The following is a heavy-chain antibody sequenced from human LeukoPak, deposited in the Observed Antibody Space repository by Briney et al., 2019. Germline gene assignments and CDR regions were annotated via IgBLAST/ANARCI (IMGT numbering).Heavy chain of an antibody. Sequence: KPSETLSLTCTVPGGSISSYYWSWIRQPPGKGLEWIGYIYYSGSTNYNPAPKSRVTISVDTSKNQFSLKLSSVTAADTAVYYCARSVGITGTRAWFDPWGQGTLVSVSS. V-gene: IGHV4-59*08. CDR3: ARSVGITGTRAWFDP. J-gene: IGHJ5*02. CDR1: GGSISSYY. D-gene: IGHD1-20*01. CDR2: IYYSGST.